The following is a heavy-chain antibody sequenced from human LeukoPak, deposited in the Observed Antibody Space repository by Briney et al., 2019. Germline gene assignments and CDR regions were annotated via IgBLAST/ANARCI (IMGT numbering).Heavy chain of an antibody. V-gene: IGHV4-34*01. CDR1: GGSFSGYY. J-gene: IGHJ4*02. CDR2: INHSGST. Sequence: PSETLSLTCAVYGGSFSGYYWSWIRQPPRKGLEWIGEINHSGSTNYNPSLKSRVTVSVDTSKSQFSLNLSSVTAADTAVYYCARDRDGYNYFDYWGQGTLVTVSS. CDR3: ARDRDGYNYFDY. D-gene: IGHD5-24*01.